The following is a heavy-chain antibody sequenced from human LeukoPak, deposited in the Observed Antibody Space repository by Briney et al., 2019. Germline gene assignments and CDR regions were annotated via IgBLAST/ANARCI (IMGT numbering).Heavy chain of an antibody. CDR2: IIPILGTA. Sequence: GSSVKVSCKASGGTFRSYGLNWVRQAPGHGLEWVGGIIPILGTAKYAQKLQGRVTITADESTSTGYMELRSLRSEDTAVYYCARGLYCSSSTSCYDYGRDVWGQGTTVTVSS. J-gene: IGHJ6*02. CDR1: GGTFRSYG. CDR3: ARGLYCSSSTSCYDYGRDV. V-gene: IGHV1-69*01. D-gene: IGHD2-2*01.